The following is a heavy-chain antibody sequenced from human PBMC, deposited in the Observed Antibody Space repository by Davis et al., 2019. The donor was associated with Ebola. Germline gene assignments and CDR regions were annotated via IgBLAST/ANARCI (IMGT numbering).Heavy chain of an antibody. CDR3: ARLAAAGTWFYLFYFDY. J-gene: IGHJ4*02. D-gene: IGHD6-13*01. Sequence: GGSLRLSCAASGFTFSSYWMSWVRQAPGKGLEWVANIKQDGSEKYYVDSVKGRFTISRDNAKNSLYLQMNSLRAEDTAVYYCARLAAAGTWFYLFYFDYWGQGTLVTVSS. CDR2: IKQDGSEK. CDR1: GFTFSSYW. V-gene: IGHV3-7*01.